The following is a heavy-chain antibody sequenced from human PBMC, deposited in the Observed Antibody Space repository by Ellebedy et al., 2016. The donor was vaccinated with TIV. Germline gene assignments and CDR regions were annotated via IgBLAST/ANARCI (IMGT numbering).Heavy chain of an antibody. CDR3: ARDPYSSHPGDYYYMDV. J-gene: IGHJ6*03. V-gene: IGHV4-61*02. Sequence: SETLSLTXTVSGGSISSGSYYWSWIRQPAGKGLEWIGRIYTSGSTNYNPSLKSRVTMSVDTSKNQFSLKLSSVTAADTAVYYCARDPYSSHPGDYYYMDVWGKGTTVTVSS. CDR2: IYTSGST. CDR1: GGSISSGSYY. D-gene: IGHD6-13*01.